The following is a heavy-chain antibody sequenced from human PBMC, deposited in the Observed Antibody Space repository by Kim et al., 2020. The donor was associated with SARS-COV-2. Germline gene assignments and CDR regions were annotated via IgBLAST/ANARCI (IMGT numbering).Heavy chain of an antibody. D-gene: IGHD6-13*01. CDR2: INTNTGNP. Sequence: ASVKVSCKASGYTFTSSAMNWVRQAPGQGLEWMGWINTNTGNPTYAQGFTGRFVFSLDTSVSTAYLQISRLKAEDTAVYYCARGGIAAAGTAMNYYYYYGMDVWGQGTTVTVSS. CDR1: GYTFTSSA. J-gene: IGHJ6*02. CDR3: ARGGIAAAGTAMNYYYYYGMDV. V-gene: IGHV7-4-1*02.